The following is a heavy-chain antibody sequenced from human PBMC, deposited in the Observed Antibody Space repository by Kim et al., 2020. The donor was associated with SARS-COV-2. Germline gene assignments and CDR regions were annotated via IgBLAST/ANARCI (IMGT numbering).Heavy chain of an antibody. V-gene: IGHV4-59*11. J-gene: IGHJ4*02. Sequence: SETLSLTCTVSGGSISSHYWSWIRQPPGKRLEWIGYIYYSGSTNYNPSLKSRVTISVDTSKNQFSLKLSSVTAADTAVYYFASGFDYWGQGTLVTVSS. CDR1: GGSISSHY. CDR2: IYYSGST. CDR3: ASGFDY.